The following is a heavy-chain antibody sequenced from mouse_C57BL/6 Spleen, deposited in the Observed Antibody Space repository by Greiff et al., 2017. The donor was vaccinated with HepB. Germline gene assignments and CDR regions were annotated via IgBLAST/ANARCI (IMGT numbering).Heavy chain of an antibody. CDR2: IYPRDGST. CDR1: GYTFTDHT. CDR3: ARSYYYGSSYNYFDY. J-gene: IGHJ2*01. V-gene: IGHV1-78*01. Sequence: VQLQQSDAELVKPGASVKISCKVSGYTFTDHTIHWMKQRPEQGLEWIGYIYPRDGSTKYNEKFKGKATLTADKSSSTAYMQLNSPTSEDSAVYFCARSYYYGSSYNYFDYWGQGTTLTVSS. D-gene: IGHD1-1*01.